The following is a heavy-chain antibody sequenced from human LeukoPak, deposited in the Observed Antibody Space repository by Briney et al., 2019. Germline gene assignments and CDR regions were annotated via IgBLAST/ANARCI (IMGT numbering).Heavy chain of an antibody. J-gene: IGHJ5*02. CDR3: ARALTAHNWFDP. Sequence: ASVKVSCKASGYTFTGYYMHWVRHAPGQGLEWMGWINPNSGGTNYAQKFQGRVTMTRDTSISTAYMELSRLRSDDTAVYYCARALTAHNWFDPWGQGTLVTVSS. V-gene: IGHV1-2*02. D-gene: IGHD2-21*02. CDR1: GYTFTGYY. CDR2: INPNSGGT.